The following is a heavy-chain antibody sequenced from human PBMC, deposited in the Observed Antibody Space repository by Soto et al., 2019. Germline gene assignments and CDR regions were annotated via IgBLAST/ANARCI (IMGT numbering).Heavy chain of an antibody. CDR1: GYTFTSYG. Sequence: QVHLVQSGAEVKKPGASVKVSCKGSGYTFTSYGITWVRQAPGQGLEWMGWISAHNGNTDYAQKLQGRVTVTRDTSTSTAYMELRSLRSDDTAVYYCAKGRYGDYWGQGALVTVSS. CDR2: ISAHNGNT. J-gene: IGHJ4*02. D-gene: IGHD1-1*01. V-gene: IGHV1-18*01. CDR3: AKGRYGDY.